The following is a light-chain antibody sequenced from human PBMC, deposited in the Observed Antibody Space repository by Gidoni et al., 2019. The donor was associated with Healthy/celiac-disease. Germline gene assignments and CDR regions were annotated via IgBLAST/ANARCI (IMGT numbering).Light chain of an antibody. CDR3: QQRSNWPRTWT. Sequence: EIVFTQSPATLSLSPVERATISCRASQSVSSYLAWYQQKPGQAPRLLIYDASNRATGIPARFSGSGSGTDFTLTISSLEPEDVAVYYCQQRSNWPRTWTFGQGTKVEIK. J-gene: IGKJ1*01. CDR1: QSVSSY. V-gene: IGKV3-11*01. CDR2: DAS.